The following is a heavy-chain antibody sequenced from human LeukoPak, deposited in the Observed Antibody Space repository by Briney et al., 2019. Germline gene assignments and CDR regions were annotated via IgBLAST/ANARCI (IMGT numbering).Heavy chain of an antibody. Sequence: PGGSLRLSCVASGFTFSSYWMTWLRQAPGKGLEWVAHIKGDGTEQYYVDSVKGRFTTSRDNAKNSLYLQMNSLRAEDTAVYYCARDHGQWVVRISLDYWGQGTLVTVSS. CDR3: ARDHGQWVVRISLDY. CDR1: GFTFSSYW. CDR2: IKGDGTEQ. D-gene: IGHD6-19*01. V-gene: IGHV3-7*05. J-gene: IGHJ4*02.